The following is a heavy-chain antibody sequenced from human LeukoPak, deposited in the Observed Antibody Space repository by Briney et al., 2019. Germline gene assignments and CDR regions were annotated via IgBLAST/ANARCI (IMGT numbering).Heavy chain of an antibody. D-gene: IGHD5-12*01. Sequence: GGSLRLSCEASGFTFGRSAMAWVRQTPGKGLEWFSSISSSGNTYYADSVKGRFTISRDNSKNLVNLQMNSLRAEDTAVYYCARWGHSDYESFPTKFDYWGQGTLVTVSS. CDR3: ARWGHSDYESFPTKFDY. CDR1: GFTFGRSA. V-gene: IGHV3-23*01. J-gene: IGHJ4*02. CDR2: ISSSGNT.